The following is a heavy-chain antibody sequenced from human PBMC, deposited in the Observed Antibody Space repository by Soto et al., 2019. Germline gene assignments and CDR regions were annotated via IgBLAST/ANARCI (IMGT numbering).Heavy chain of an antibody. D-gene: IGHD3-10*01. CDR2: ISPYNGDT. CDR3: ARVVVLWFGELYPWFDP. CDR1: GYTFTSYG. J-gene: IGHJ5*02. Sequence: VSEKVSCKASGYTFTSYGISWVRQAPGQGLEWMGYISPYNGDTTYAQKLQGRVTLTTDTSTSTAYMELRSLRSDDTAVYYCARVVVLWFGELYPWFDPWGQGTLVTVSS. V-gene: IGHV1-18*01.